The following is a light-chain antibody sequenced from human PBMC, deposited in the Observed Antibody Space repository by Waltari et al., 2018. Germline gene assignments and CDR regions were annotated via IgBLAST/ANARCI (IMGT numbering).Light chain of an antibody. J-gene: IGKJ4*01. CDR3: QQRTNWPLT. Sequence: EIVLPQSPATLSLSPGERATLSCRASHSVNYFLAWFQPKPGQAPRLLISAASNWATVIPARFSGRGSGTDFTLTISSLEPEDFAVYYCQQRTNWPLTFGGGTKVEIK. CDR2: AAS. V-gene: IGKV3-11*01. CDR1: HSVNYF.